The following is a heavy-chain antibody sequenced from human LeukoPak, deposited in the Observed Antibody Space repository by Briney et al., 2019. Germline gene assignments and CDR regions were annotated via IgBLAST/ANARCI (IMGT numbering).Heavy chain of an antibody. CDR1: GGSISNYY. CDR3: ARGSGWYYY. J-gene: IGHJ4*02. D-gene: IGHD6-19*01. V-gene: IGHV4-59*01. CDR2: INYSGST. Sequence: PSETLSLTCTVSGGSISNYYWSWIRQPPGKGLEWIGYINYSGSTNYNPSLKSRVTISVDTSKNQFSLKLSSVTAADTAVYYCARGSGWYYYWGQGTLVTVSS.